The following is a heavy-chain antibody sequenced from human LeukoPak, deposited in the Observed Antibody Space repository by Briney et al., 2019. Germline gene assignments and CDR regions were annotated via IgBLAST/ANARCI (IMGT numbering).Heavy chain of an antibody. J-gene: IGHJ6*03. D-gene: IGHD3-3*01. CDR2: ISSSSSTI. CDR3: ARDRGVTIFGVVSYYMDV. Sequence: GGSLRLSCAASGFTFSSYSMNWVRQAPGKGLEWVSYISSSSSTIYYADSVKGRFTTSRDNAKNSLYLQMNSLRAEDTAVYYCARDRGVTIFGVVSYYMDVWGKGTTVTVSS. CDR1: GFTFSSYS. V-gene: IGHV3-48*01.